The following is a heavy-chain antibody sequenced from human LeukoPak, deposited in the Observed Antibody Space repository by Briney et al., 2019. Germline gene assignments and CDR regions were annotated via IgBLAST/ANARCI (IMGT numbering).Heavy chain of an antibody. D-gene: IGHD2-2*01. V-gene: IGHV3-23*01. CDR1: GFPFSSHG. CDR3: AKGSRGSCSRTYCYPFDY. J-gene: IGHJ4*02. Sequence: PGGSLRLSCAGSGFPFSSHGMNWVRQAPGKGLEWVSGISPGGPTYYADSVKGRFTISRDDSKNTLYLQMNRLRAEDTAVYYCAKGSRGSCSRTYCYPFDYWGQGTLVTVSS. CDR2: ISPGGPT.